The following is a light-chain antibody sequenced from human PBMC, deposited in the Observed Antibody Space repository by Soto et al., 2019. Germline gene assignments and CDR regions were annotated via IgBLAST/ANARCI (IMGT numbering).Light chain of an antibody. CDR3: QHYKTYPWT. Sequence: DIQMTQSPSTLSASVGDSVTITCRASESINSWLAWYQQRPGKAPKLLIYKASTLQSGVPSRFSGSGSGTEFTLTISSLQPEELASYYCQHYKTYPWTVGQGTKVDIK. CDR2: KAS. J-gene: IGKJ1*01. V-gene: IGKV1-5*03. CDR1: ESINSW.